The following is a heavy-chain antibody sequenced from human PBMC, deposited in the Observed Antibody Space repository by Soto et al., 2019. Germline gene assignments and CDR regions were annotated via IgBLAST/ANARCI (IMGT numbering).Heavy chain of an antibody. V-gene: IGHV3-30*03. CDR2: ISFDGRNQ. CDR1: GFTFSSYG. D-gene: IGHD6-19*01. CDR3: ATDSRKGSTGWSTYPFDY. Sequence: GGSLRLSCAASGFTFSSYGVHWVRQAPGKGLEWVSVISFDGRNQYYADSVKGRFTISRDNSKNTLFLQMNSLRAEDTAVYYCATDSRKGSTGWSTYPFDYWGQGSLVTVSS. J-gene: IGHJ4*02.